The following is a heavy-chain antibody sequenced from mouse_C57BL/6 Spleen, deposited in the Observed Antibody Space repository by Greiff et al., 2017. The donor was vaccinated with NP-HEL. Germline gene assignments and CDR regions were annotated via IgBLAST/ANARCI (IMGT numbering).Heavy chain of an antibody. CDR3: ARKDYGS. CDR2: IYPGSGNT. CDR1: GYTFTDYY. V-gene: IGHV1-76*01. J-gene: IGHJ1*03. Sequence: VKLMESGAELVRPGASVKLSCKASGYTFTDYYINWVKQRPGQGLEWIARIYPGSGNTYYNEKFKGKATLTAEKSSSTAYMQLSSLTSEDSAVYFCARKDYGSWGTGTTVTVSS. D-gene: IGHD1-1*01.